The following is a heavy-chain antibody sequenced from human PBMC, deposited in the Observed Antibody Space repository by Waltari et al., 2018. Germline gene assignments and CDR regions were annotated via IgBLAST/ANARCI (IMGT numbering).Heavy chain of an antibody. CDR1: GGSISSHY. Sequence: QVQLQESGPGLVKPSETLSLTCPVPGGSISSHYWSWIRQPPGKGLEWIGYIYYSGSTNYNPSLKSRVTISVDTSKNQFSLKLSSVTAADTAVYYCARRKGAAADLIAFDIWGQGTMVTVSS. CDR2: IYYSGST. V-gene: IGHV4-59*11. D-gene: IGHD6-13*01. J-gene: IGHJ3*02. CDR3: ARRKGAAADLIAFDI.